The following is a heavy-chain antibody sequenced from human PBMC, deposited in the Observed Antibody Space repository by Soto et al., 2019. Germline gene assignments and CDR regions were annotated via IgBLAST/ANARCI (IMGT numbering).Heavy chain of an antibody. Sequence: SETLSLTCTVSGGSISSGDYYWSWIRQPPGKGLEWIGYIYYSGSTYYNPSLKSRVTISVDTSKNQFSLKLSSVTAADTAVYYCARYYYDSSGYYGSQGRVDYYGMDVWGQGPTVTVSS. CDR1: GGSISSGDYY. CDR3: ARYYYDSSGYYGSQGRVDYYGMDV. D-gene: IGHD3-22*01. J-gene: IGHJ6*02. V-gene: IGHV4-30-4*01. CDR2: IYYSGST.